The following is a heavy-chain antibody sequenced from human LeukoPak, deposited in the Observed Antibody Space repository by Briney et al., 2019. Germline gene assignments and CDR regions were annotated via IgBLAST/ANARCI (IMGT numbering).Heavy chain of an antibody. J-gene: IGHJ3*02. CDR3: ARGRAWIQLWSSYAFDI. Sequence: PSEALSLTCAVYGGSFSGYYWSWIRQPPGKGLEWIGEINHSGSTNYNPSLKSRVTISVDTSKNQFSLKLSSVTAADTAVYYCARGRAWIQLWSSYAFDIWGQGTMVTVSS. D-gene: IGHD5-18*01. V-gene: IGHV4-34*01. CDR2: INHSGST. CDR1: GGSFSGYY.